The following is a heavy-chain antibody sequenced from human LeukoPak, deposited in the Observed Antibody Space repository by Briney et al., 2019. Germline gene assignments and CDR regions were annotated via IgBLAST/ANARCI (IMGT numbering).Heavy chain of an antibody. CDR1: GYTFTSYD. Sequence: SVKVSCKASGYTFTSYDINWVRQAPGQGLEWMGGIIPIFGTANYAQKFQGRVTITADESTSTAYMELSSLRSEGTAVYYCARGGPGLRYFDWLLGVDYLDYWGQGTLVTVSS. CDR2: IIPIFGTA. J-gene: IGHJ4*02. D-gene: IGHD3-9*01. CDR3: ARGGPGLRYFDWLLGVDYLDY. V-gene: IGHV1-69*13.